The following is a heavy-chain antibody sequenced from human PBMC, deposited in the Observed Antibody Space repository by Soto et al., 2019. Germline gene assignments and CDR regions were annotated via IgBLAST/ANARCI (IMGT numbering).Heavy chain of an antibody. J-gene: IGHJ5*02. D-gene: IGHD2-8*01. CDR3: ARGVGVYCTNGLCYLKGENWFDP. CDR1: GGSISSGDYY. V-gene: IGHV4-30-4*01. CDR2: IYYSGST. Sequence: QVQLQESGPGLVKPSQTLSLTCTVSGGSISSGDYYWSWIRQPPGKGLEWIGYIYYSGSTYYNPSPKSRVTISVDTSKNQFSLKLSSVTAADTAVYYCARGVGVYCTNGLCYLKGENWFDPWGQGTLVTVSS.